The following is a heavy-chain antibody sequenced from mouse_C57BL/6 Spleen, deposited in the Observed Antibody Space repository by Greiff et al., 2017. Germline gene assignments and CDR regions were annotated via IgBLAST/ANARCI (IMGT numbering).Heavy chain of an antibody. CDR3: ARWATVAFDY. D-gene: IGHD1-1*01. Sequence: QVQLQQPGAELVKPGASVKLSCKASGYTFTSYWMHWVKQRPGQVLEWIGMIHPNSGSTNYNDKFKIKATLTVDKSSSTAYMQLSSLTSEDSAVYYCARWATVAFDYWGQGTTLTVSS. V-gene: IGHV1-64*01. J-gene: IGHJ2*01. CDR2: IHPNSGST. CDR1: GYTFTSYW.